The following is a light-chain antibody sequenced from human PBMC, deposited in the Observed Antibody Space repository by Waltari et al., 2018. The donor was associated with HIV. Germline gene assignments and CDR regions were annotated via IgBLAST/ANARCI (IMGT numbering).Light chain of an antibody. Sequence: QSVLTQPPSTSGTPGETVTLSCSGGASNVGTNAVNWYQQLPGTTPRFLIYNDSQRPPGVPARFSGSKSGTSASLTISGLQSEDEADDYCTAWDDSLDGRVFGGGTKLTVL. V-gene: IGLV1-44*01. CDR1: ASNVGTNA. J-gene: IGLJ2*01. CDR3: TAWDDSLDGRV. CDR2: NDS.